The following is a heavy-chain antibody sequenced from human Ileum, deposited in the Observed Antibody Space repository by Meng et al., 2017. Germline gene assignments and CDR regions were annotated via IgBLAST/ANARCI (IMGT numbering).Heavy chain of an antibody. J-gene: IGHJ4*02. Sequence: QVQLVQSGAEVKKRGASVKVSCKASGYIFTRYGIGWVRQAPGQGLEWMGWISAYSGNTKYAQKLQGRVTMTTDTSTSTAYMELRNLRSDDTAVYYCARDTVGTTLGDYWGQGTLVTVSS. CDR3: ARDTVGTTLGDY. D-gene: IGHD4-23*01. CDR2: ISAYSGNT. CDR1: GYIFTRYG. V-gene: IGHV1-18*01.